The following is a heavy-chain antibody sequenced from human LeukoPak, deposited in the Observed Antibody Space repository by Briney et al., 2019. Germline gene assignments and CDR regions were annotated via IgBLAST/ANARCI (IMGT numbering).Heavy chain of an antibody. J-gene: IGHJ3*02. D-gene: IGHD6-19*01. V-gene: IGHV3-23*01. CDR1: GFTFSNYE. Sequence: PGGSPRLSCAASGFTFSNYEMNWVRQTPGKGLEWVTAISGSGGSTYYADSVKGRYTISRDNSKNTLYLQMNSLRAEDTAVYYCAKDYSSGWPDAFDIWGQGTMVTVSS. CDR2: ISGSGGST. CDR3: AKDYSSGWPDAFDI.